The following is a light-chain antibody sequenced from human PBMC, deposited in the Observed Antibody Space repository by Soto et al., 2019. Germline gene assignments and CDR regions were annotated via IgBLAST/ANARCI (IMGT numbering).Light chain of an antibody. CDR1: QSVGTN. CDR2: GAS. CDR3: QQYNNWPPMYT. Sequence: EIVMTQSPATLSISPGERATLSCRASQSVGTNLDWYQQKPGQPPRLLIYGASARATGVPARFSGSGSGTEFTLAISSLQSEDFAVYYCQQYNNWPPMYTFGQGTKLEIK. V-gene: IGKV3-15*01. J-gene: IGKJ2*01.